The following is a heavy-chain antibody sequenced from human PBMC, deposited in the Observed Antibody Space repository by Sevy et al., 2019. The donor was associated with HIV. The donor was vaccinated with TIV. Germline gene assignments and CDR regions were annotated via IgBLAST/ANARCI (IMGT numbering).Heavy chain of an antibody. CDR1: GFTFSSYA. J-gene: IGHJ4*02. CDR3: AKVDPKHRTDCSGGSCYSETAFDY. V-gene: IGHV3-23*01. D-gene: IGHD2-15*01. CDR2: ISGSGGST. Sequence: GGSLRLSCAASGFTFSSYAMSWVRQAPGKGLEWVSAISGSGGSTYYADSVKGRFTISRDNSKNTLYLQMNSLRAEDTAVYYCAKVDPKHRTDCSGGSCYSETAFDYWGQGTLVTVSS.